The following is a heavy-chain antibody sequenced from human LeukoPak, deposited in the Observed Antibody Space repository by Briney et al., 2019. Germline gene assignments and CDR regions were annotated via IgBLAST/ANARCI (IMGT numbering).Heavy chain of an antibody. Sequence: GGSLRLSCAASGFTFNNYGMHWVRQAPGKGLEWVGVIWFDGSNTRYADSVKGRFTISRDNAKNSLYLQMNSLRAEDTAVYYCARDRVAAGIDWGQGTLVTVSS. V-gene: IGHV3-33*01. D-gene: IGHD6-13*01. CDR2: IWFDGSNT. J-gene: IGHJ4*02. CDR3: ARDRVAAGID. CDR1: GFTFNNYG.